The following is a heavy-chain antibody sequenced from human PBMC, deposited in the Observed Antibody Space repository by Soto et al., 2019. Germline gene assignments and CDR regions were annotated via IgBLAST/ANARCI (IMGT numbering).Heavy chain of an antibody. CDR3: ATTGIHLRYSFDY. Sequence: QVQLQESGPGLVKPSETLSLTCAVSGGSVRNATSYWSWIRQPPGKGLEWIGYIYYTGSTKYHPSLQSRVTISVDTPKHQLSLKLISVTAADPAVYYCATTGIHLRYSFDYWGQGTLIAVSS. V-gene: IGHV4-61*01. D-gene: IGHD2-2*02. J-gene: IGHJ4*02. CDR1: GGSVRNATSY. CDR2: IYYTGST.